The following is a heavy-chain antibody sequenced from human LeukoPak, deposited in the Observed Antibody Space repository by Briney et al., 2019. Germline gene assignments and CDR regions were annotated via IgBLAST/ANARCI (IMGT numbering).Heavy chain of an antibody. CDR2: GDYSGGT. CDR3: AGERGEEYSSGWYKRNYFDN. V-gene: IGHV4-39*07. J-gene: IGHJ4*02. Sequence: SETLSLTCTVSGDSFSSVTDYWAWIRQPPGKGLEWIASGDYSGGTYYNPSLESRVAISVDMSKNQFSLKLTSVTGADTAVYYCAGERGEEYSSGWYKRNYFDNWGQGIRVTVSS. D-gene: IGHD6-19*01. CDR1: GDSFSSVTDY.